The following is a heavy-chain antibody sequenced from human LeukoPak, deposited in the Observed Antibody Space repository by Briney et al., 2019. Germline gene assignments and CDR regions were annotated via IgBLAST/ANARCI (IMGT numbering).Heavy chain of an antibody. CDR3: ARDPAGVRYAFDI. D-gene: IGHD3-10*01. J-gene: IGHJ3*02. V-gene: IGHV3-48*04. Sequence: GGSLRLSCAASGFTFSSYGMNWVRQAPGKGLEWVSYISNTGYTIYYADSVKGRFTISRDNAKNSLYLQMNSLRAEDTAVYYCARDPAGVRYAFDIWGQGTMVTVSS. CDR2: ISNTGYTI. CDR1: GFTFSSYG.